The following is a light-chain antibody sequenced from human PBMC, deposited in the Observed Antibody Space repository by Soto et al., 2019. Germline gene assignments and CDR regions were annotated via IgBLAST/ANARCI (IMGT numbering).Light chain of an antibody. Sequence: QSVLTQTPSASGTPGQRVTISCSGSSSSVGSNAVNWYQQLPGTAPKVLIYSNNQRPAGVPDRFSGSKSGTSASLAISGLQSEDEADYYCATWDDSLNSYVFGTGTKVTVL. V-gene: IGLV1-44*01. CDR3: ATWDDSLNSYV. CDR1: SSSVGSNA. CDR2: SNN. J-gene: IGLJ1*01.